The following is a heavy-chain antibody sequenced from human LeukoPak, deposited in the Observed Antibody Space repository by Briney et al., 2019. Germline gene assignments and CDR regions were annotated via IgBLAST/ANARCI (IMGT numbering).Heavy chain of an antibody. J-gene: IGHJ4*02. CDR3: TKSRAPDYGDSPHYFDY. CDR2: ITWNSGSR. CDR1: GSTFDDYA. Sequence: GGSLRLSCAASGSTFDDYAMHWVRQAPGRGLEWVSGITWNSGSRGYVDSVKGRFTISRDNAENSLYLQMNSLRAEDTALYYCTKSRAPDYGDSPHYFDYWGQGTLVTVSS. V-gene: IGHV3-9*01. D-gene: IGHD4-17*01.